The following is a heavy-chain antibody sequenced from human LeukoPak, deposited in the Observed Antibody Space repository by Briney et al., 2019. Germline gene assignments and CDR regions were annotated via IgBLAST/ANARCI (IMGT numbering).Heavy chain of an antibody. CDR1: GFTFSSYD. V-gene: IGHV3-23*01. CDR2: IRGSGGST. Sequence: GGSLSLSCAASGFTFSSYDMSWVRQAPGKGLEWVSDIRGSGGSTYYADSVKGRFTISRDNAKNSLYLQMNSLRAEDTAVYYCARDPSSGWYLKGWFDPWGQGTLVTVSS. D-gene: IGHD6-19*01. J-gene: IGHJ5*02. CDR3: ARDPSSGWYLKGWFDP.